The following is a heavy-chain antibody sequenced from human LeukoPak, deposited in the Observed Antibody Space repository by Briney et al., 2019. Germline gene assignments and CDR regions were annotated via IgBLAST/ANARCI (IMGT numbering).Heavy chain of an antibody. J-gene: IGHJ6*03. D-gene: IGHD7-27*01. Sequence: KPGGSLRLSCAASGFTFSSYSMNWVRQAPGKGLEWVSFISSSSSHISYADSVKSRFTISRDNAKNSLYLQMNSLRAEDTAVYYCARDLTGTYYMDVWGKGTTVTVSS. V-gene: IGHV3-21*01. CDR2: ISSSSSHI. CDR3: ARDLTGTYYMDV. CDR1: GFTFSSYS.